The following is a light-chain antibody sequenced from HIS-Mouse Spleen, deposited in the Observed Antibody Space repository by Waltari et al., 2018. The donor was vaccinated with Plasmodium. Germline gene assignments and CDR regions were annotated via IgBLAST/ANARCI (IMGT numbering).Light chain of an antibody. CDR3: QQYGSSPYT. Sequence: DIVLTQSPGTLSLSPGERATLSCRASQSVSSSYLAWYQQKPGQAPRLLIYGASSRATGIPDRFRGSGSGTDFTLTISRLEPEDFAVYYCQQYGSSPYTFGQGPSWRSN. CDR1: QSVSSSY. V-gene: IGKV3-20*01. CDR2: GAS. J-gene: IGKJ2*01.